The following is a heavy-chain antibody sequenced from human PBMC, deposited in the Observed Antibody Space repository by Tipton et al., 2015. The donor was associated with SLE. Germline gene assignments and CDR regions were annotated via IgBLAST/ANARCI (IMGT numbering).Heavy chain of an antibody. CDR3: ARGYLRSSWTVDYFDY. D-gene: IGHD6-13*01. CDR2: IYYSGST. Sequence: TLSLTCTVSGGSISSYYWSWLRQPPGKGLEWIGYIYYSGSTNYNPSLKSRVTISVDTSKNQFSLKLSSVTAADTAVYYCARGYLRSSWTVDYFDYWGQGTLVTVSS. J-gene: IGHJ4*02. V-gene: IGHV4-59*01. CDR1: GGSISSYY.